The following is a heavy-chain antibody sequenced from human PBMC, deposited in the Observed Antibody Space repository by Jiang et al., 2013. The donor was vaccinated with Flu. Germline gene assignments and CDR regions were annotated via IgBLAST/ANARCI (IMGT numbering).Heavy chain of an antibody. Sequence: LLKPSETLSLTCAVYGGSFSGYYWSWIRQSPGKGLEWIGEINHSGSTNYNPSLKSRVTISVDTSKNQFSLKLSSVTAADTAVYYCARGYCSSTSCYIAGWGQGTTVTVSS. D-gene: IGHD2-2*01. V-gene: IGHV4-34*01. CDR2: INHSGST. CDR3: ARGYCSSTSCYIAG. J-gene: IGHJ6*02. CDR1: GGSFSGYY.